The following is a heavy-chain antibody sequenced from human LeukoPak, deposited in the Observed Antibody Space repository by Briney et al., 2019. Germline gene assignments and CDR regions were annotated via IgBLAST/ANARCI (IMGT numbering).Heavy chain of an antibody. CDR3: ARDQPSYYYDSSGYYSDY. D-gene: IGHD3-22*01. Sequence: GGSLRLSCAASGFTFSNYAMSWVRQAPGKGLEWVSGISGGGDNTYYADSVKGRFTISRDNAKNSLYLQMNSLRAEDTALYYCARDQPSYYYDSSGYYSDYWGQGTLVTVSS. CDR2: ISGGGDNT. CDR1: GFTFSNYA. J-gene: IGHJ4*02. V-gene: IGHV3-23*01.